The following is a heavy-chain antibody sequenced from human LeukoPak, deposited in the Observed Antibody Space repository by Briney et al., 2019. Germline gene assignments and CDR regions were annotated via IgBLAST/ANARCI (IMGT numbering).Heavy chain of an antibody. Sequence: GGSLRLSCAASGFTFSSYAMSWVRQAPGKGLEWVSAISSSGGSTYYADSVKGRFTISRDNSKNTLYLQMNSLRAEDTAVYYCAKSSYYYDSSGYSGFDYWGQGTLVTVSS. CDR1: GFTFSSYA. J-gene: IGHJ4*02. D-gene: IGHD3-22*01. CDR2: ISSSGGST. V-gene: IGHV3-23*01. CDR3: AKSSYYYDSSGYSGFDY.